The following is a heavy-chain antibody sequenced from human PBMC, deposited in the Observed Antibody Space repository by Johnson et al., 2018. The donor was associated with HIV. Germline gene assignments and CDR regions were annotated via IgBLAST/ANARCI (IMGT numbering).Heavy chain of an antibody. CDR3: ARGKLPAALRGGDAFDI. Sequence: VQLVESGGNVVRPGGSLRLSCAASGFTFDDYDMSWVRQAPGQGLEWVSGINWNGGSTGYADSVKGRFTISSDTAKHSLDLKMNSLRAEDTALYYCARGKLPAALRGGDAFDIWGQGTMVTVSS. CDR1: GFTFDDYD. D-gene: IGHD2-2*01. CDR2: INWNGGST. V-gene: IGHV3-20*04. J-gene: IGHJ3*02.